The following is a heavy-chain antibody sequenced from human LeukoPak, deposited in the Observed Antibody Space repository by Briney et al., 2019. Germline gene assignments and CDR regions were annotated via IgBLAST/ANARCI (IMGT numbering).Heavy chain of an antibody. V-gene: IGHV1-2*02. D-gene: IGHD3-16*01. CDR2: INPNSGDT. J-gene: IGHJ5*02. Sequence: PSVKVSCKASGYTLTGYYMHWVRQAPGQGLEWMGCINPNSGDTKYAQKFQGRVTLTRDTSMSTAYMDLSRLRSDDTAIYYCARGGYVIVRDWFDPWGQGTLVTVSS. CDR1: GYTLTGYY. CDR3: ARGGYVIVRDWFDP.